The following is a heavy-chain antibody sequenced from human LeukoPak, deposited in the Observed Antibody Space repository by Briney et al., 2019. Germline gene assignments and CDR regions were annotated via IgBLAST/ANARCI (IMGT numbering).Heavy chain of an antibody. V-gene: IGHV4-34*01. Sequence: SETLSLTCAVYGGSFSGYYWSWIRQPPGKGLEWIGEINHSGSTNYNPSLKSRVTISVDTSKNQFSLKLSSVTAADTAVYYCARGPNGVLLWFGEPYYFDYWGQGTLVTVSS. D-gene: IGHD3-10*01. CDR1: GGSFSGYY. CDR2: INHSGST. CDR3: ARGPNGVLLWFGEPYYFDY. J-gene: IGHJ4*02.